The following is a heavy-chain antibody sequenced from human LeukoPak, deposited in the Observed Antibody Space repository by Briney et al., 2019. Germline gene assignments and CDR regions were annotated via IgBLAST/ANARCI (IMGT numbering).Heavy chain of an antibody. CDR2: IKQDGSEK. Sequence: GGSLRLSCAASGFTFSSYWLTWVRQAPGKGLEWVAHIKQDGSEKNYVDSVKGRFTISRDNAKNSLLLQMDGLRAEDTAVYYCARDKMTGDSYFDYWGQGILVTVSS. J-gene: IGHJ4*02. D-gene: IGHD7-27*01. CDR1: GFTFSSYW. CDR3: ARDKMTGDSYFDY. V-gene: IGHV3-7*01.